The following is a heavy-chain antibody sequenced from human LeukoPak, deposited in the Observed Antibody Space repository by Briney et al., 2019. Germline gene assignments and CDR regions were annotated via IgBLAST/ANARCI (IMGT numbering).Heavy chain of an antibody. J-gene: IGHJ6*02. CDR2: IYYSGST. Sequence: SETLSLTCTVSGGSVSFYYWSWIRQPPGKGLEWIGYIYYSGSTNYNPSLKSRVTISVDTSKNQFSLKVSSVTAADTAVYYCARDARGSSYMDVWGQGTTVTVSS. D-gene: IGHD3-10*01. V-gene: IGHV4-59*02. CDR1: GGSVSFYY. CDR3: ARDARGSSYMDV.